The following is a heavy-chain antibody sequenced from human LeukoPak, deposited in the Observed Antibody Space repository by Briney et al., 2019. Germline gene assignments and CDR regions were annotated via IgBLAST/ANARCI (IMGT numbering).Heavy chain of an antibody. D-gene: IGHD4-17*01. V-gene: IGHV4-39*01. J-gene: IGHJ3*01. Sequence: SETLSLTCTVSGGSISNTIYYWGWIRQPPGKGLEWIGTAYYTGSTYYNPSLKSRVTISVGTSQNQFPLKLSSVTASDTAVYYCARHGYGDYVVAFDVWGQGTMVTVSS. CDR1: GGSISNTIYY. CDR3: ARHGYGDYVVAFDV. CDR2: AYYTGST.